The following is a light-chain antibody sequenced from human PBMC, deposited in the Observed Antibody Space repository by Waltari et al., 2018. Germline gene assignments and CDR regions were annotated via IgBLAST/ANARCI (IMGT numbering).Light chain of an antibody. CDR1: QDIRNH. V-gene: IGKV1-33*01. CDR3: QQSNNLPVT. Sequence: DIQMTQSPSSLPACVGGRVTITCQANQDIRNHLNWYQQKPGKAPNLLTVEASTLETGVPSRFSGSGFGRDFSFTISSLQSEDIATYFCQQSNNLPVTFGPGTKVHIK. CDR2: EAS. J-gene: IGKJ3*01.